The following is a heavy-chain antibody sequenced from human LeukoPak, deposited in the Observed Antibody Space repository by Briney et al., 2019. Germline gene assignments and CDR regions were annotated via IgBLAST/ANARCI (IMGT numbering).Heavy chain of an antibody. CDR2: ISSYSGNP. CDR3: ARTEKAYCGGVCDNYHMDV. V-gene: IGHV1-18*01. Sequence: ASVKVSCKASGSTFSSYAISWVRQAPGQGLEWMGWISSYSGNPMYAQTFQDRVTMTTDTSTSTAYMELRSLRSEDTAMYYCARTEKAYCGGVCDNYHMDVWGKGTTVIVSS. D-gene: IGHD2-21*02. J-gene: IGHJ6*03. CDR1: GSTFSSYA.